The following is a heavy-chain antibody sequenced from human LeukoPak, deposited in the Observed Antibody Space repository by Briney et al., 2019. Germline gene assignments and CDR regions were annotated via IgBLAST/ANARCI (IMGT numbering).Heavy chain of an antibody. V-gene: IGHV1-46*01. CDR3: AREPTMVRGARAPIDY. Sequence: GASVKVSCKASGYTFTSYYMHWVRQAPGQGLEWMGIINPSGGSTSYAQKFQGRVTMTRDTSTSTVYMELSSLRSEDTAVYYCAREPTMVRGARAPIDYWGQGTLVTVSS. CDR1: GYTFTSYY. D-gene: IGHD3-10*01. CDR2: INPSGGST. J-gene: IGHJ4*02.